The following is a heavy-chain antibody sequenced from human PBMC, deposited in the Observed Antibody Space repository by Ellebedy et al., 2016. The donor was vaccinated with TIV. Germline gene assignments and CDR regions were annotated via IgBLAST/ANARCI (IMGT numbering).Heavy chain of an antibody. CDR1: GGSISSYY. J-gene: IGHJ5*02. D-gene: IGHD6-19*01. Sequence: SETLSLTCTVSGGSISSYYWSWIRQPPGKGLEWIGYIYYSGSTNYNPSLKSRVTISVDTSKNQFSLKLSSVTAADTAVYYCAGESSGWSNWFDPWGQGTLVTVSS. CDR3: AGESSGWSNWFDP. CDR2: IYYSGST. V-gene: IGHV4-59*08.